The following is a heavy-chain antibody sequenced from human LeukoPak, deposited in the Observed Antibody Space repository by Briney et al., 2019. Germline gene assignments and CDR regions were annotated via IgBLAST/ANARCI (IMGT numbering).Heavy chain of an antibody. V-gene: IGHV3-23*01. CDR1: GFTFSTFA. D-gene: IGHD3-16*02. Sequence: GGSLRLSCAASGFTFSTFAMVWVRQPPGKGLEWVSSIFPSGGEIHYADSVRGRFTISRDNSKSTLSLQMNSLRAEDTAIYYCARDLATRQRTGLYDSWGQGALVTVSS. CDR3: ARDLATRQRTGLYDS. J-gene: IGHJ4*02. CDR2: IFPSGGEI.